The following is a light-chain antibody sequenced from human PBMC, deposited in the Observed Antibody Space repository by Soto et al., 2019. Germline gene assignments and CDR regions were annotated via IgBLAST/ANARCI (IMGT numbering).Light chain of an antibody. Sequence: EIAMTQSPVTLSVSPGERATLSCRATQRLGNNLAWYQHKPGQAPRLLIYGASTRATGIPARFSGSGSGTEFTLTISSLQSEDSAVYYCLQYDTWPRTFGQGTKVEIQ. V-gene: IGKV3-15*01. CDR2: GAS. CDR1: QRLGNN. J-gene: IGKJ1*01. CDR3: LQYDTWPRT.